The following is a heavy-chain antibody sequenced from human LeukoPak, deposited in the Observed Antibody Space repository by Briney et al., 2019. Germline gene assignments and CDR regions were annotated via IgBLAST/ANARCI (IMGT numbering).Heavy chain of an antibody. V-gene: IGHV3-23*01. Sequence: GGSLRLSCAASGFTFSNYAMSWVRQAPGKGLEWVSAISGNGGGTYYADSVKGRFTISRNNSKNTLYLQMKSLRAEDTAVYYCAKGTKVIVVDNYFDYWAQGTLVTVSS. CDR1: GFTFSNYA. J-gene: IGHJ4*02. CDR2: ISGNGGGT. CDR3: AKGTKVIVVDNYFDY. D-gene: IGHD3-22*01.